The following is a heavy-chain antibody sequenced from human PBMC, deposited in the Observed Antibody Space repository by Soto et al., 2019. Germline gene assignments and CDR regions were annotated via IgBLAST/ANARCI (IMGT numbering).Heavy chain of an antibody. Sequence: GGSLRLSCAASGFTFGTYAMNWVRQAPGKGLEWVSGLSGNSDIVAYADSVKGRFTISRDNAKKSLFLQMNNLRPEDTALYYCVISTGKFYADFDYWGQGTQVTVSS. CDR3: VISTGKFYADFDY. CDR1: GFTFGTYA. V-gene: IGHV3-9*01. CDR2: LSGNSDIV. D-gene: IGHD7-27*01. J-gene: IGHJ4*02.